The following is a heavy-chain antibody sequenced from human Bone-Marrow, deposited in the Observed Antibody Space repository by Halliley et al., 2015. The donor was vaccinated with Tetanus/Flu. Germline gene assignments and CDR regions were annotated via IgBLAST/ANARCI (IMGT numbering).Heavy chain of an antibody. Sequence: VLVLFAYFYYPGGTNYIPSLEKRVTISIDPSKKQFSLRLNSVTAAVSAVYYCARTLKGIFYFDQWVQGTLVTVSS. V-gene: IGHV4-59*01. CDR2: FYYPGGT. D-gene: IGHD3-9*01. J-gene: IGHJ4*02. CDR3: ARTLKGIFYFDQ.